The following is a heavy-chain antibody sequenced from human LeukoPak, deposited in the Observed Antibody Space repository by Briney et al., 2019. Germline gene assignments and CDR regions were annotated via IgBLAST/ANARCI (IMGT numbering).Heavy chain of an antibody. V-gene: IGHV4-39*07. Sequence: SETLSLTCTVSGGSINTPNYYWGWIRQPPGKGLEWIGTIHHSGSTSYDPSLKSRVTISVDTSKNQFSLKLSSVTAADTAVYYCARAEYYYGSGRAYAFDIWGQGTMVTVSS. CDR2: IHHSGST. CDR1: GGSINTPNYY. CDR3: ARAEYYYGSGRAYAFDI. J-gene: IGHJ3*02. D-gene: IGHD3-10*01.